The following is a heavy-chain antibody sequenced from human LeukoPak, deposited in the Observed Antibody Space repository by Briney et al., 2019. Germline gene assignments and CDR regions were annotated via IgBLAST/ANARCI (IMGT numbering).Heavy chain of an antibody. CDR3: ARGMIRTYYYDSSVSGEIDY. D-gene: IGHD3-22*01. Sequence: SETLSLTCTVSGGSISSSSYYWGWIRQPPGKGLEWIGSIYYSGSTYYNPSLKSRVTISVDRSKNQFSLKLSSVTAADTAVYYCARGMIRTYYYDSSVSGEIDYWGQGTLVTVSS. V-gene: IGHV4-39*07. CDR1: GGSISSSSYY. CDR2: IYYSGST. J-gene: IGHJ4*02.